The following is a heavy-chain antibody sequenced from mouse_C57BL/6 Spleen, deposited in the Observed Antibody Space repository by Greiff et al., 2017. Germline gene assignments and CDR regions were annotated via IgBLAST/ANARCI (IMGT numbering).Heavy chain of an antibody. CDR3: ARPTYDYDYAMDY. J-gene: IGHJ4*01. CDR2: ISSGSSTI. V-gene: IGHV5-17*01. D-gene: IGHD2-4*01. CDR1: GFTFSDYG. Sequence: DVQLVESGGGLVKPGGSLKLSCAASGFTFSDYGMHWVRQAPEKGLEWVAYISSGSSTIYYADTVKGRFTISRDNAKNTLFLQMTSLRFEDTAMDYCARPTYDYDYAMDYWGQGTSVTVSS.